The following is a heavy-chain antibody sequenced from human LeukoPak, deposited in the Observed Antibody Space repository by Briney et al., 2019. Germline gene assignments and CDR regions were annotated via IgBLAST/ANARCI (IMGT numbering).Heavy chain of an antibody. CDR3: ARGVRWGGSYYSSGYYFDY. J-gene: IGHJ4*02. V-gene: IGHV3-13*01. D-gene: IGHD1-26*01. CDR1: GFTFSSYD. Sequence: GGSLRLSCAASGFTFSSYDIHWVRQATGKGLEWVSAIGTAGDTYYPGSVKGRFTIPRENAKNSLYLQMNSLRAGDTAVYYCARGVRWGGSYYSSGYYFDYWGQGTLVTVSS. CDR2: IGTAGDT.